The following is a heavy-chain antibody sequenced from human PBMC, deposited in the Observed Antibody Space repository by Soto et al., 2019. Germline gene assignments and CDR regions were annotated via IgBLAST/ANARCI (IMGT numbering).Heavy chain of an antibody. D-gene: IGHD6-19*01. J-gene: IGHJ3*01. CDR3: AYSTGWYRHDV. V-gene: IGHV4-4*02. CDR2: LLHGGTT. Sequence: QVQLQESGPGLVKPSGTLSLTCAVSGDSISSPKWWTWLRQPPGKGLEGIGDLLHGGTTNYNPSLKSRVPVSVDTSQNQFSLNLTSVTAAATAIYYCAYSTGWYRHDVWGQGTSVTVSS. CDR1: GDSISSPKW.